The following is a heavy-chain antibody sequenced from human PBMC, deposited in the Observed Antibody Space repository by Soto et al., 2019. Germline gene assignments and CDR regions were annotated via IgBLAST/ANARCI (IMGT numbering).Heavy chain of an antibody. CDR2: INHSGST. CDR3: ALGVATSSFDY. V-gene: IGHV4-34*01. CDR1: GGSFSGYY. D-gene: IGHD5-12*01. J-gene: IGHJ4*02. Sequence: QVQLQQWGAGLLKPSETLSLTCAVYGGSFSGYYWSWIRQPPGKGLEWIGEINHSGSTNYNPSLKSRGTISVDTSKNQGSLKLSSVTAADTAVYDWALGVATSSFDYWGQGTLVTVSS.